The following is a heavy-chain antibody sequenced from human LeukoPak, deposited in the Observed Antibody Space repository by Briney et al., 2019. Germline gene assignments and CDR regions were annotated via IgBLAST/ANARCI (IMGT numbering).Heavy chain of an antibody. V-gene: IGHV4-34*01. J-gene: IGHJ4*02. CDR1: GGSFRGYF. CDR3: ASTYYFDY. CDR2: INYSGST. Sequence: SETLSLTCAAYGGSFRGYFWSWIRQPPGKGLEWIGEINYSGSTNYNPSLKSRVTMSIDTSKKQFSLKLRSVTAADSGVYYCASTYYFDYWGQGTLVTVSS.